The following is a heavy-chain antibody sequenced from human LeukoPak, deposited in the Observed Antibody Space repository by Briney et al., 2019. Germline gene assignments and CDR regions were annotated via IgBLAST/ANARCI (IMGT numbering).Heavy chain of an antibody. D-gene: IGHD4-23*01. J-gene: IGHJ4*02. CDR3: ARHRDGGDY. CDR1: GGSLSGYY. CDR2: INHSGST. V-gene: IGHV4-34*01. Sequence: SETLSLTCAVYGGSLSGYYWSWIRQPPGKGLEWIGEINHSGSTNYNPSLKSRVTISVDTSKNQFSLKLSSVTAADTAVYYCARHRDGGDYWGQGTLVTVSS.